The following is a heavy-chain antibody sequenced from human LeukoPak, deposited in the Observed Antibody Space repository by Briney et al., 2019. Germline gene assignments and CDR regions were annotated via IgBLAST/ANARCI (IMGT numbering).Heavy chain of an antibody. CDR3: ATGGSLAAAGDY. CDR1: GFSVSSGHYY. D-gene: IGHD6-13*01. J-gene: IGHJ4*02. V-gene: IGHV4-61*03. CDR2: IYNSEST. Sequence: PSETLSLTCTVSGFSVSSGHYYWSWLRQPPGKGLEWIGYIYNSESTNYNPSLKSRVTISVDTSKNHFSLKLSSVTAADTAVYYCATGGSLAAAGDYWGQGTLVTVSS.